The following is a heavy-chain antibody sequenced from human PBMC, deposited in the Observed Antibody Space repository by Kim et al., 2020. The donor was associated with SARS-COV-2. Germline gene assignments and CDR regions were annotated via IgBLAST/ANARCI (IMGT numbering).Heavy chain of an antibody. V-gene: IGHV4-4*02. J-gene: IGHJ4*02. CDR3: ARWYDFWSGYLAY. CDR2: IYHSGST. CDR1: GGSISSSNW. Sequence: SETLSLTCAVSGGSISSSNWWSWVRQPPGKGLEWIGEIYHSGSTNYNPSLKSRVTITVDKSKNQFSLKLSSVTAADTAVYYCARWYDFWSGYLAYWGQGTLVTVSS. D-gene: IGHD3-3*01.